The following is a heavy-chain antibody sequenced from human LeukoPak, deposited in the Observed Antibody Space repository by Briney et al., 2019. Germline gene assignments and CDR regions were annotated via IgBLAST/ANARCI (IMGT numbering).Heavy chain of an antibody. CDR2: ISGSGSTK. CDR1: GFTLSTYD. Sequence: GGSLRLSCAASGFTLSTYDMNWVRQAPGKGLQWVSYISGSGSTKFYADSVKGRFTISRDNAKNSLYLQMNSLRGEDTAVYFCARGDGSGSYYNFDYWGQGTLVIVSS. V-gene: IGHV3-48*03. J-gene: IGHJ4*02. D-gene: IGHD3-10*01. CDR3: ARGDGSGSYYNFDY.